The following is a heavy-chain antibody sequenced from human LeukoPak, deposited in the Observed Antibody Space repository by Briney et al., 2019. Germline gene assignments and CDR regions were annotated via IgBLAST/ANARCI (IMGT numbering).Heavy chain of an antibody. V-gene: IGHV3-9*01. CDR3: AKDNLRYFHWLLSLGAFYI. CDR1: GFTFDDYA. J-gene: IGHJ3*02. CDR2: ISWNSGRI. Sequence: GGSLRLSCAAAGFTFDDYAMHWVRQAPGKGLEWVSGISWNSGRIGYADSVKGQFTISRDNAKNSLYLQMNSLRAEDTALYYCAKDNLRYFHWLLSLGAFYIWGQGTMVTVSS. D-gene: IGHD3-9*01.